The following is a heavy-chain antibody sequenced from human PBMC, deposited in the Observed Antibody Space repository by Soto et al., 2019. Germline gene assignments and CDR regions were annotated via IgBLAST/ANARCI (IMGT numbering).Heavy chain of an antibody. D-gene: IGHD2-2*01. Sequence: ASVKVSCKASGYTFTSYGISWVRQAPGQGLEWMGWISAYNGNTNYSQKLQGRVTMTTDTSTSTAYMELRSLRSEDTAVYYCARVNLYCSSTSCYRPPGYWGQGTLVTVSS. CDR2: ISAYNGNT. J-gene: IGHJ4*02. CDR1: GYTFTSYG. CDR3: ARVNLYCSSTSCYRPPGY. V-gene: IGHV1-18*01.